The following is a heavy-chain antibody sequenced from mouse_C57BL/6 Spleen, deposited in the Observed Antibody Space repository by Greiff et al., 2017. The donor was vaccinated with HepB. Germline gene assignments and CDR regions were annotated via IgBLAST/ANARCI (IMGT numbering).Heavy chain of an antibody. D-gene: IGHD1-1*01. V-gene: IGHV1-72*01. CDR2: IDPNSGGT. Sequence: VQLQESGAELVKPGASVKLSCKASSYTFTSYWMHWVKQRPGRGLEWIGRIDPNSGGTKYNEKFKSKATLTVDKPSSTAYMQLSSLTSEDSAVYYCARHYYGSSPYYYAMDYWGQGTSVTVSS. CDR1: SYTFTSYW. J-gene: IGHJ4*01. CDR3: ARHYYGSSPYYYAMDY.